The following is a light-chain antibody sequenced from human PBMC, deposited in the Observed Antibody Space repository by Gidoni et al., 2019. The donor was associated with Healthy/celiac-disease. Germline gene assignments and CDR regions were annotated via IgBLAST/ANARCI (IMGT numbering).Light chain of an antibody. Sequence: SYERTQPPSVSVSPGQTASITCSGDKLGDKYACWYQQKPGPSPVLVIYQDSKRPSGLPERFSGSNSGNTATLTISVTQAMDEADYYCHAWDSSTALYVFGTGTKVPVL. CDR2: QDS. CDR1: KLGDKY. V-gene: IGLV3-1*01. J-gene: IGLJ1*01. CDR3: HAWDSSTALYV.